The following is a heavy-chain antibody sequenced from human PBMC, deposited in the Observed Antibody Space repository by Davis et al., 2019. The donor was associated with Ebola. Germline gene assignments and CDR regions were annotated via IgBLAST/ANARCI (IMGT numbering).Heavy chain of an antibody. V-gene: IGHV1-18*01. CDR3: AKAAKWLFPVGWFDP. CDR2: ISAYNGNT. Sequence: ASVKVSCKASGYTFTSYGISWVRQAPGQGLEWMGWISAYNGNTNYAQKLQGRVTMTTDTSTSTAYMELRSLRSDDTAVYYCAKAAKWLFPVGWFDPWGQGTLVTVSS. J-gene: IGHJ5*02. CDR1: GYTFTSYG. D-gene: IGHD3-22*01.